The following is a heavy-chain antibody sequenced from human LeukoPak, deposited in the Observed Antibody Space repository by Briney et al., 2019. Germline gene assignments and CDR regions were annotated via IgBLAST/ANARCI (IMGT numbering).Heavy chain of an antibody. CDR3: ARAWFGELIDY. V-gene: IGHV3-7*04. D-gene: IGHD3-10*01. J-gene: IGHJ4*02. Sequence: GGSLRLSCAASGFTFSSYWMSWVRQAPGKGLEWVANIKQDGSEKYYVDPVKGRFTISRDNAKNSLYLQMNSLRAEDTAVYYCARAWFGELIDYWGQGTLVTVSS. CDR2: IKQDGSEK. CDR1: GFTFSSYW.